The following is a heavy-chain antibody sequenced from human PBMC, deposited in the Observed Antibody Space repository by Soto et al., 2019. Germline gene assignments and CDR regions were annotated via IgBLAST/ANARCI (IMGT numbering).Heavy chain of an antibody. CDR1: GFTFSSYA. CDR3: ARGHGSSDY. D-gene: IGHD6-13*01. Sequence: GSLRLSCAASGFTFSSYAMHWVRQAPGKGLEWVAVISYDGSNKYYADSVKGRFTISRDNSKNTLYLQMNSLRAEDTAVYYCARGHGSSDYWGQGTLVTVSS. V-gene: IGHV3-30-3*01. J-gene: IGHJ4*02. CDR2: ISYDGSNK.